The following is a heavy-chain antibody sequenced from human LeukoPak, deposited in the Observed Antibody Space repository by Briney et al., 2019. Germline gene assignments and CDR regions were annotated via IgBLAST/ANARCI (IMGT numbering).Heavy chain of an antibody. V-gene: IGHV3-23*01. J-gene: IGHJ4*02. CDR1: GFTFSSYA. CDR2: ISGSGGST. CDR3: AKAYYDILTGYYIGGFDY. D-gene: IGHD3-9*01. Sequence: GGSLRLSCVASGFTFSSYAMSWVRQAPGKGLEWVSAISGSGGSTYYADSVKGRFTISRDNSKNTLYLQMNSLRAEDTAVYYCAKAYYDILTGYYIGGFDYWGQGTLVTVSS.